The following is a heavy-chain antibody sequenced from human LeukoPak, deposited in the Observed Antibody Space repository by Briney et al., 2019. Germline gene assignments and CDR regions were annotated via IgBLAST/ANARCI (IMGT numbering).Heavy chain of an antibody. CDR2: IYSCGST. J-gene: IGHJ6*03. D-gene: IGHD4-17*01. Sequence: GGSLRLSCVASGFTVSSNYMSWVRPAPGKGLEWVSFIYSCGSTYYADLVKGRFTISRDNSKNTLYLQMNSLRAEDTAVYYCAKGGNYGDYLDYYYYYMDVWGKGTTVTVSS. V-gene: IGHV3-53*01. CDR1: GFTVSSNY. CDR3: AKGGNYGDYLDYYYYYMDV.